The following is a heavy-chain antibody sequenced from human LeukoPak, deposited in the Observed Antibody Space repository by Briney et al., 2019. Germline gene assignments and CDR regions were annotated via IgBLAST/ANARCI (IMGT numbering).Heavy chain of an antibody. D-gene: IGHD6-6*01. J-gene: IGHJ4*02. CDR1: GGILSSYA. V-gene: IGHV1-69*04. CDR2: IIPILGIA. CDR3: ARDRVVAARLYYFDY. Sequence: SVKVSCESSGGILSSYAISWVGQPAGQGLEWMGRIIPILGIANYAQKFQGRVTITADKSTSTAYMELSSLRSEDTAVYYCARDRVVAARLYYFDYWGQGTLVTVSS.